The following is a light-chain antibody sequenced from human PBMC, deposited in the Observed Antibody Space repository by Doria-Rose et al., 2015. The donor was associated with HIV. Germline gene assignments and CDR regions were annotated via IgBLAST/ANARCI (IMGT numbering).Light chain of an antibody. J-gene: IGKJ1*01. CDR1: QTVSTY. Sequence: DIQVTQSPSSLSASIGDRVTITCRASQTVSTYLNWSQQEPGKAPKLLIYAASRLQSGVPSRFSGSGSGTDFTLTISGLQPGDFATYYCQQTYSSPKWTGGQG. CDR3: QQTYSSPKWT. V-gene: IGKV1-39*01. CDR2: AAS.